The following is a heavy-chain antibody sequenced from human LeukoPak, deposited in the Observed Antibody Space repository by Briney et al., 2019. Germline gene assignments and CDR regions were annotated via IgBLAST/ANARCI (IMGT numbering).Heavy chain of an antibody. J-gene: IGHJ6*02. D-gene: IGHD2-21*02. CDR2: LNSNRGGT. CDR1: GYTFTGCY. CDR3: ARDRVVTAIRGDFFYGMDV. Sequence: ASVMVFCRDSGYTFTGCYMHRVRQAPGQVTERMGLLNSNRGGTKYAQKFQGWVTMTRDTSISTAYMELSRLRSDDTAVYYCARDRVVTAIRGDFFYGMDVWGEGTTVTVS. V-gene: IGHV1-2*04.